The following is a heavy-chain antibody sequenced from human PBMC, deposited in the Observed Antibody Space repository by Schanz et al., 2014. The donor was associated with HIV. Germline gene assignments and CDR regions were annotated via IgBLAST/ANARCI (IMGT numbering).Heavy chain of an antibody. CDR1: GYTFTGYL. V-gene: IGHV1-2*02. CDR2: INPNSGAT. J-gene: IGHJ6*02. CDR3: ASDLSVYSSSSSV. D-gene: IGHD6-13*01. Sequence: QVQLVQSGAEVKKPGASVKVSCKASGYTFTGYLMHWVRQAPGQGLEWMGWINPNSGATDSAQKFQGRVTMTRDTSMSTASVELSRLRSDDTAVYYCASDLSVYSSSSSVWGQGTTVTVSS.